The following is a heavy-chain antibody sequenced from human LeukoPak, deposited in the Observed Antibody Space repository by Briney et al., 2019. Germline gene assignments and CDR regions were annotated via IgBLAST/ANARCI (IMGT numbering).Heavy chain of an antibody. CDR2: IKQDGSEK. V-gene: IGHV3-7*01. CDR1: GFTFSSYW. J-gene: IGHJ4*02. CDR3: AREALAFSSYYYDSSGYYHFDY. Sequence: PGGSLRLSCAASGFTFSSYWMSWVRQAPGKGLEWVANIKQDGSEKYYVDSVKGRFTISRDNAKNSLYLQMNSLRAEDTAVYYCAREALAFSSYYYDSSGYYHFDYWGQGTLVTVSS. D-gene: IGHD3-22*01.